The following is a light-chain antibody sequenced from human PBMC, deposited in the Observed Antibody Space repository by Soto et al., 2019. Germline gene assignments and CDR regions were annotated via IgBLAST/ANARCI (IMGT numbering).Light chain of an antibody. V-gene: IGLV1-40*01. CDR2: SNI. J-gene: IGLJ1*01. CDR1: SSNIGADYD. CDR3: PSYDISLGFV. Sequence: QSVLTQPPSVSGAPGQRVAFSCIGSSSNIGADYDVHWYQQLPGTAPKLHIYSNINRPSGVPDRLSGSKSGASAALAITGLQAEDEADYYCPSYDISLGFVFGTGTKLTV.